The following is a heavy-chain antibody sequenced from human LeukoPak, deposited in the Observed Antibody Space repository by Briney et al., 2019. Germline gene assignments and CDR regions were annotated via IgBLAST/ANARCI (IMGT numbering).Heavy chain of an antibody. D-gene: IGHD6-13*01. V-gene: IGHV4-4*07. CDR2: IYTSGST. CDR3: ARDAPGGIYYMDV. Sequence: KPSETLSLTCTVSGGSISSYYWCWIRQPAGKGLEWIGRIYTSGSTNYNPSLKRRVTMSVDTSKSQLSLKLIYETAEDTALYYCARDAPGGIYYMDVWGKGTTVTVSS. J-gene: IGHJ6*03. CDR1: GGSISSYY.